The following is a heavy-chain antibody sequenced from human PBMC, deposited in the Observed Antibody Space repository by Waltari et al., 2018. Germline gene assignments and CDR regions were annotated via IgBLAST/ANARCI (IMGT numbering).Heavy chain of an antibody. J-gene: IGHJ5*02. V-gene: IGHV4-39*01. CDR3: ASYSSSSYWFDP. CDR1: GGSISSSSYY. Sequence: QLQLQESGPGLVKPSETLSLTCTVSGGSISSSSYYWGWIRQPPGTGLEWIGSIDSSGSTYYNPSRKGRVTISVDTSKKQFSLKLRSVTAADTAVYYCASYSSSSYWFDPWGQGTLVTVSS. CDR2: IDSSGST. D-gene: IGHD6-6*01.